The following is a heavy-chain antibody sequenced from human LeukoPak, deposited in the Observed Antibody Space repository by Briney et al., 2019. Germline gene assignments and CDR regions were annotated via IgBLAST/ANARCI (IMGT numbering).Heavy chain of an antibody. J-gene: IGHJ4*02. V-gene: IGHV3-7*03. CDR1: GFTVRDFW. CDR2: IKEDGTAK. CDR3: VRGGWELDY. D-gene: IGHD4-23*01. Sequence: GGSLRLSCAASGFTVRDFWMAWFRQAQGKGLEWVAHIKEDGTAKYYADSVRGRFTIFKGDDRNSLSLQMNSLRVEDTAVYYCVRGGWELDYWGQGTLVTVAS.